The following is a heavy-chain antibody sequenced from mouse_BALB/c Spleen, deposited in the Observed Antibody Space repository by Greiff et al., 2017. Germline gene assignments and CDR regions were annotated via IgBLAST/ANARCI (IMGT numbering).Heavy chain of an antibody. V-gene: IGHV5-6-5*01. J-gene: IGHJ4*01. CDR3: ARADYRYAMDY. CDR1: GFTFSSYA. D-gene: IGHD2-14*01. Sequence: EVNVVESGGGLVKPGGSLKLSCAASGFTFSSYAMSWVRQTPEKRLEWVASISSGGSTYYPDSVKGRFTISRDNARNILYLQMSSLRSEDTAMYYCARADYRYAMDYWGQGTSVTVSS. CDR2: ISSGGST.